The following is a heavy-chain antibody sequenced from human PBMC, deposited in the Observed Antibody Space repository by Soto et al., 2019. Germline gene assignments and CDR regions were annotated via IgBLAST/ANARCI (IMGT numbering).Heavy chain of an antibody. CDR2: ISYDGSNK. CDR1: GFTFSSYG. CDR3: AKGSRWLQFGPDAFDI. Sequence: GGSLRLSCAASGFTFSSYGMHWVRQAPGKGLEWVAVISYDGSNKYYADSVKGRFTISRGNSKNTLYLQMNSLRAEDTAVYYCAKGSRWLQFGPDAFDIWGQGTMVTVSS. J-gene: IGHJ3*02. V-gene: IGHV3-30*18. D-gene: IGHD5-12*01.